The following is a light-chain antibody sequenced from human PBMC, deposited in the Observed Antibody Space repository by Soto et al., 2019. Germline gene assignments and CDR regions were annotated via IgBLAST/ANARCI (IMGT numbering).Light chain of an antibody. CDR2: RDS. V-gene: IGLV3-9*01. CDR1: NIGGKH. CDR3: HVWDSSLVV. Sequence: SYERTQPLSVSVALGQTARISCGGSNIGGKHVHWYQQKPGQAPVLVIYRDSNRPSGIPGRFSGSNSGNTATLTISRGQAWDEAEYYCHVWDSSLVVFGVGTQVTVL. J-gene: IGLJ2*01.